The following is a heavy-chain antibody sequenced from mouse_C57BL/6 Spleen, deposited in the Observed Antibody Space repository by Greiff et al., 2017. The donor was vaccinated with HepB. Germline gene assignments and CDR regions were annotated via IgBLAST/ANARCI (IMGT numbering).Heavy chain of an antibody. D-gene: IGHD4-1*01. V-gene: IGHV1-55*01. J-gene: IGHJ3*01. Sequence: QIQLQQPGAELVKPGASVKMSCKASGYTFTSYWITWVKQRPGQGLEWIGDIYPGSGSTNYNEKFKSKAALTVDTSSSTAYMQLSSLTSEDSAVYYCARSGTGSWFADWGQGTLVTVSA. CDR2: IYPGSGST. CDR3: ARSGTGSWFAD. CDR1: GYTFTSYW.